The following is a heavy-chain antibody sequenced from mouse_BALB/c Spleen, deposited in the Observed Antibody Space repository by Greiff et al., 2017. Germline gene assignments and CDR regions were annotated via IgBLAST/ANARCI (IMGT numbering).Heavy chain of an antibody. CDR1: GYTFTSYY. Sequence: QVQLKESGPELVKPGASVRISCKASGYTFTSYYIHWVKQRPGQGLEWIGWIYPGNVNTKYNEKFKGKATLTADKSSSTAYMQLSSLTSEDSAVYFCARDYYYGSSFFAYWGQGTLVTVSA. J-gene: IGHJ3*01. V-gene: IGHV1S56*01. CDR2: IYPGNVNT. D-gene: IGHD1-1*01. CDR3: ARDYYYGSSFFAY.